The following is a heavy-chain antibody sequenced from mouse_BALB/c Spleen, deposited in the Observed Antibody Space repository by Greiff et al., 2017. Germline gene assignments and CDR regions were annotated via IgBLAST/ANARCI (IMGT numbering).Heavy chain of an antibody. D-gene: IGHD2-3*01. CDR3: ANRGGGYYVEGYFDV. Sequence: QVTLKVSGPGLLQPSQTLSLTCSFSGFSLSTYGTAVNWIRPPSGMGLVWLAQIGSDDSKLYNPFLKSRITITKDTSNSQVFLKITRVETEDSATYNSANRGGGYYVEGYFDVWGAGTTVTVSA. CDR2: IGSDDSK. CDR1: GFSLSTYGTA. V-gene: IGHV8-8-1*01. J-gene: IGHJ1*01.